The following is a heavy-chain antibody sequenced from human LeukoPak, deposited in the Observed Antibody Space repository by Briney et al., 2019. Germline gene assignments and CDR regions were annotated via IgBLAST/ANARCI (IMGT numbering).Heavy chain of an antibody. Sequence: PGGSLRLSCAASGFTFSDYYMSWIRQAPGKGLEWVSHIGRTGETIYYADSVKGHFTISRDNVKNSLYLQMDSLRAEDTATYYCARDVYGSGSFPYFDYWGRGTLVTVSS. J-gene: IGHJ4*02. V-gene: IGHV3-11*01. CDR3: ARDVYGSGSFPYFDY. CDR1: GFTFSDYY. D-gene: IGHD3-10*01. CDR2: IGRTGETI.